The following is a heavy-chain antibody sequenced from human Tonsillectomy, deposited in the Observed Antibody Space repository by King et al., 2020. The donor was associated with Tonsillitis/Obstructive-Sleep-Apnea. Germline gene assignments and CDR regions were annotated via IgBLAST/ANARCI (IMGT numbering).Heavy chain of an antibody. CDR2: ISYDGSKI. Sequence: VQLVESGGGVVQPGRSLRLSCAASGFTFSSYGMHWVRQAPGKGLEWVAIISYDGSKIYYADSVKGRFTISRDNSKNKLYLQMNSLRGEDTAVYYCAKDRSSSWTFDYWGQGTLVTVSS. CDR1: GFTFSSYG. J-gene: IGHJ4*02. V-gene: IGHV3-30*18. CDR3: AKDRSSSWTFDY. D-gene: IGHD6-13*01.